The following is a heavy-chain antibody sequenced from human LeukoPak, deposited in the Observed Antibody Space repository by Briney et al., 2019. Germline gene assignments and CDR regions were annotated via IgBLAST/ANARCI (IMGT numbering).Heavy chain of an antibody. J-gene: IGHJ4*02. V-gene: IGHV3-23*01. CDR3: AKDLGYSGYDLTGY. Sequence: GGSLRVSCAAPGFTFSSYAMSWVRQAPGKGLQWVSAISGSGGSTYYADSVKGRFTISRDNSKNTLYLQMNSLRAEDTAVYYCAKDLGYSGYDLTGYWGQGTLVTVSS. CDR2: ISGSGGST. CDR1: GFTFSSYA. D-gene: IGHD5-12*01.